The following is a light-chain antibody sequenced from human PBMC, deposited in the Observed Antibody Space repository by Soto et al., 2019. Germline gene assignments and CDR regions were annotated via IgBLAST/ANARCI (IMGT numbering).Light chain of an antibody. J-gene: IGKJ1*01. CDR2: AAS. Sequence: DIQMTQSPSTLSASVGDRVTITCRASQDINRWLAWYQQKPGKAPKLLIYAASSLQSGVPSRFSGSGSGTDFTLTISRLEPDDSATYYCQQYTNTNNPWMFGQGTKV. CDR1: QDINRW. V-gene: IGKV1-5*01. CDR3: QQYTNTNNPWM.